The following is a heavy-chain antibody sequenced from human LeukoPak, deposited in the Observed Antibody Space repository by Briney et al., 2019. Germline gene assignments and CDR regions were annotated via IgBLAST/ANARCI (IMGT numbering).Heavy chain of an antibody. Sequence: SETLSLTCAVYGGSFSGYYWSWIRQPPGKGLEWIGEINHSGSTNYNPSLKSRVTISVDTSKNQFSLKLSSVTAADTAVYYCARHPTYYYGSGSYYREYYFDYWGQGTLVTVSS. V-gene: IGHV4-34*01. J-gene: IGHJ4*02. CDR2: INHSGST. D-gene: IGHD3-10*01. CDR1: GGSFSGYY. CDR3: ARHPTYYYGSGSYYREYYFDY.